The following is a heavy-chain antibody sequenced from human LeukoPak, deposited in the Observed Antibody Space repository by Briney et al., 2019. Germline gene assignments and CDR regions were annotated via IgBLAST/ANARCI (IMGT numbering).Heavy chain of an antibody. D-gene: IGHD3-3*01. CDR1: GGSISSYY. V-gene: IGHV4-59*01. J-gene: IGHJ4*02. CDR3: ARGFWETYYFDY. CDR2: IYYSGST. Sequence: SETLSPTCTVSGGSISSYYWSWIRQPPEKGLEWIGYIYYSGSTNYNPSLKSRVTISVDTSKNQFSLKLSSVTAADTAVYYCARGFWETYYFDYWGQGTLVTVSS.